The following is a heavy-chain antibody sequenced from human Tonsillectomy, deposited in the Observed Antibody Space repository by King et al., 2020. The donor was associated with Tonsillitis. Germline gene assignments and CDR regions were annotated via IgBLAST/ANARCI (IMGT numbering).Heavy chain of an antibody. CDR2: IIPMFGSA. J-gene: IGHJ6*03. CDR1: GGTFSTYA. V-gene: IGHV1-69*01. D-gene: IGHD4-17*01. CDR3: ARGLPNYGDPESYYYYMDV. Sequence: HVQLVESGAEVKKPGSSVKVSCKASGGTFSTYAISWVRQAPGQGLEWMGGIIPMFGSANYAQKFQVSVTITAVEFTSTAYMGLRSLRSADTAVYYWARGLPNYGDPESYYYYMDVWGKGTTVTVSS.